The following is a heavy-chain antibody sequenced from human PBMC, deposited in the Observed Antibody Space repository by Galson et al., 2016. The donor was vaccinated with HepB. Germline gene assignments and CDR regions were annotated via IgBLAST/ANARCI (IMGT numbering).Heavy chain of an antibody. CDR1: GYSFDNYW. Sequence: QSGAEVKRSGDSLKISCKGSGYSFDNYWIAWVRQMPGKGLEWMGIIYPFYSDTKYSPSFEGLVTISADKSINTAYLQWSSLKASDTAMYYCARLGGGRVASRRRYNPDGMDVWGLGTPVSVSS. J-gene: IGHJ6*02. CDR3: ARLGGGRVASRRRYNPDGMDV. D-gene: IGHD5-24*01. CDR2: IYPFYSDT. V-gene: IGHV5-51*01.